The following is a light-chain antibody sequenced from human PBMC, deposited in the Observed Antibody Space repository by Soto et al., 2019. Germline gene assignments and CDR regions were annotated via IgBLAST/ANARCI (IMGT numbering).Light chain of an antibody. CDR3: CSYAGGYSYV. CDR2: DVR. Sequence: QSVLTQPASVSGSPGQSITISCTGTSSDVGGYNYVSWYQQHPGKAPKLMIYDVRNRPSGVSNRFSGSKSGNTASLTISGLQAEDEADYYCCSYAGGYSYVFGTGTKVTVL. CDR1: SSDVGGYNY. V-gene: IGLV2-14*01. J-gene: IGLJ1*01.